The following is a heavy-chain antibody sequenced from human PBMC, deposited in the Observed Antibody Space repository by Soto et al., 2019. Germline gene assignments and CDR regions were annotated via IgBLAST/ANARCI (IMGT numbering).Heavy chain of an antibody. D-gene: IGHD6-13*01. J-gene: IGHJ4*02. CDR1: GFTFSSYD. V-gene: IGHV3-13*01. CDR2: IGTAGDT. Sequence: GGSLRLSCAASGFTFSSYDMHWVRQATGKGLEWVSAIGTAGDTYYPGSVKGRFTISRENAKNSLYLQMNSLRAEDTAVYYCARDSIAAAGTIDYWGQGTLVTVSS. CDR3: ARDSIAAAGTIDY.